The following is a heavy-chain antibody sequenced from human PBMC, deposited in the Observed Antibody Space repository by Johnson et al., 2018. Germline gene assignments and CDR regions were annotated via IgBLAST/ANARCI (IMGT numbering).Heavy chain of an antibody. CDR2: ISYDGSNK. CDR3: ARDISLGYCSGGTCYQGAFDI. Sequence: QVQLVESGGGVVQPGRSLRLSCAASGFTFSSYGMHWVRQAPGKGLEWVAVISYDGSNKYYADSVKGRFTISRDNSKNTLYLQKNSLRAEDTAVYYCARDISLGYCSGGTCYQGAFDIWGQGTMVTVSS. CDR1: GFTFSSYG. D-gene: IGHD2-15*01. V-gene: IGHV3-30*03. J-gene: IGHJ3*02.